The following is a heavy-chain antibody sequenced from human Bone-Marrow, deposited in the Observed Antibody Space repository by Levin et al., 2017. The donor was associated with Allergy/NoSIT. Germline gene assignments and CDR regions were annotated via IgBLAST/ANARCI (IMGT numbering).Heavy chain of an antibody. Sequence: SETLSLTCSVSGGPLRNFYWTWIRQPPGKGLEWIGYIYSSGSTNYNPSLESRVTMSIDTSRNHFSLKLSSVTPADTAIYCCARDSRYTSAFDLWGQGTVVTVS. J-gene: IGHJ3*01. V-gene: IGHV4-59*01. D-gene: IGHD2-2*02. CDR1: GGPLRNFY. CDR2: IYSSGST. CDR3: ARDSRYTSAFDL.